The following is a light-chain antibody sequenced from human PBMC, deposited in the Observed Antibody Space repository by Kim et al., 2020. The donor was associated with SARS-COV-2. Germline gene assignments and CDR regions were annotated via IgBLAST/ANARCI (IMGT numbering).Light chain of an antibody. V-gene: IGLV2-23*02. CDR1: GRDVGGYNY. Sequence: SPGQSINISCTGTGRDVGGYNYVSWFQQHPGRPPKLIIYEVVYRPSGISNRFSGSRSGNTASLTISGLQAEDEAEYYCCSYADKYVFGAGTKVTVL. CDR2: EVV. J-gene: IGLJ1*01. CDR3: CSYADKYV.